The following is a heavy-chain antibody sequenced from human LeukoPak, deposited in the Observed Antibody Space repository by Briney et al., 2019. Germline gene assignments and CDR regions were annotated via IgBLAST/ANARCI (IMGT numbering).Heavy chain of an antibody. CDR3: ASGPRNYYYSGSYHY. D-gene: IGHD3-10*01. Sequence: SETLSLTCTVSGGSISSGGYYWNWIRQPPGRGLEWIGYIYYGGNTNYNPSLRSRVTISMDTSKNQFSLKVNSVTAADTAVYFCASGPRNYYYSGSYHYWGQGTLVTVSS. CDR2: IYYGGNT. CDR1: GGSISSGGYY. V-gene: IGHV4-61*08. J-gene: IGHJ1*01.